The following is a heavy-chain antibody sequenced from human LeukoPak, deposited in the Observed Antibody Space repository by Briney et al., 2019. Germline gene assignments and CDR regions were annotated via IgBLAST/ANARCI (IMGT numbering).Heavy chain of an antibody. V-gene: IGHV1-69*11. J-gene: IGHJ3*02. CDR1: GGTFSSYA. CDR2: IIPILGTA. CDR3: ARGGSSGWYTDI. Sequence: SVKVSCKASGGTFSSYAISWVRQAPGQGLEWMGRIIPILGTANYAQKFQGRVTITTDESTSTAYMELSSLRSEDTAVYYCARGGSSGWYTDIWGQGTMVTVSS. D-gene: IGHD6-19*01.